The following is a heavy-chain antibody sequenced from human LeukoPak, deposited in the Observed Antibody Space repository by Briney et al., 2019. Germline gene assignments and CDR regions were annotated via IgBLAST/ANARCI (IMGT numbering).Heavy chain of an antibody. CDR2: ISSSGSTI. CDR1: GFTFSSYE. D-gene: IGHD2-2*01. CDR3: ARDPGYCSSTSCYEGFDY. Sequence: GGSLRLSCAASGFTFSSYEMNWVRQAPGKGLEWVSYISSSGSTIYYADSVKGRFTISRDNAKNSLYLQMNSLRAEDTAVYYCARDPGYCSSTSCYEGFDYWGQGTLVTVSS. J-gene: IGHJ4*02. V-gene: IGHV3-48*03.